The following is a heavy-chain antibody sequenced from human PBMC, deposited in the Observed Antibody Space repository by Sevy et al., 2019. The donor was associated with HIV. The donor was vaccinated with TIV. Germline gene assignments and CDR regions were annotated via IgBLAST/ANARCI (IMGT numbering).Heavy chain of an antibody. Sequence: GGSLRLSCAASGFTFSSYSMNWVRQAPGKGLEWVSSISSSSSYIYYADSVKGRFTISRDNAKNSLYLQMNGLRAEDTAVYYCARDSITMVRGVNRPAGGMDVWGQGTTVTVSS. CDR3: ARDSITMVRGVNRPAGGMDV. CDR2: ISSSSSYI. CDR1: GFTFSSYS. V-gene: IGHV3-21*01. J-gene: IGHJ6*02. D-gene: IGHD3-10*01.